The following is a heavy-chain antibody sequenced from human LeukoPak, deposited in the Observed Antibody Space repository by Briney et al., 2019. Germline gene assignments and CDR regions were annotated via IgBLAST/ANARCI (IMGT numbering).Heavy chain of an antibody. D-gene: IGHD1-26*01. Sequence: PSETLSLTCTVSSGSISNYYWSWIRQPPGKGLEWIGHIYYSGSTNYNPSLKGRVTISVDTSKNQFSLKLNSATAADMAVYYCARDRGMYYAYDIWGQGTMVTVSS. CDR1: SGSISNYY. V-gene: IGHV4-59*01. CDR2: IYYSGST. J-gene: IGHJ3*02. CDR3: ARDRGMYYAYDI.